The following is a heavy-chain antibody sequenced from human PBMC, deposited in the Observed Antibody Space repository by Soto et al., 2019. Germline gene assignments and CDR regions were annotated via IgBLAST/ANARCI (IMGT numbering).Heavy chain of an antibody. J-gene: IGHJ6*02. CDR2: INPSGGST. Sequence: WASVKGSCKASGYTLTGYYMHWVRQAPGQGLEWMGIINPSGGSTSYAQKFQGRVTMTRDTSTSTVYMELSSLRSEDTAVYYCARDVTQTANYYGMDVWGQGTTVTVSS. V-gene: IGHV1-46*01. CDR1: GYTLTGYY. CDR3: ARDVTQTANYYGMDV.